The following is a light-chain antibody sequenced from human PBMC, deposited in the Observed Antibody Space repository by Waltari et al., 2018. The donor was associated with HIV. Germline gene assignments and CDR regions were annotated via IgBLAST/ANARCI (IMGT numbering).Light chain of an antibody. CDR2: EAS. CDR3: QQYNGPYT. J-gene: IGKJ2*01. Sequence: DIQMTQSPSTLSASVGERVTIPCRASQSIGRWLAWFQQKPGKAPKLLIYEASTLERGVPSRFSGSGSGTEFTLTISSLQPDDFATYHCQQYNGPYTFGQGTKLEIK. CDR1: QSIGRW. V-gene: IGKV1-5*03.